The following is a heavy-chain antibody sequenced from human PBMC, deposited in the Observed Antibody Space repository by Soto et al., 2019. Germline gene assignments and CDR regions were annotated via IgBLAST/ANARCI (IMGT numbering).Heavy chain of an antibody. D-gene: IGHD3-22*01. CDR2: MNPNSGNT. V-gene: IGHV1-8*01. Sequence: ASVKVSCKASGYTFTSYDINWVRQATGQGLEWMGWMNPNSGNTGYAQKFQGRVTMTRNTSISTAYMELSSLRSEDTAVYYCATGPTYYYDSSGYYYDWGQGTLVTVSS. J-gene: IGHJ4*02. CDR1: GYTFTSYD. CDR3: ATGPTYYYDSSGYYYD.